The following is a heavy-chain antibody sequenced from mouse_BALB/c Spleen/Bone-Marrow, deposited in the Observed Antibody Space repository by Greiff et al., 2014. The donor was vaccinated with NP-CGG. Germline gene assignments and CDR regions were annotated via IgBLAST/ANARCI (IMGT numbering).Heavy chain of an antibody. J-gene: IGHJ4*01. D-gene: IGHD2-4*01. CDR3: TRSPTMITTYSGAMDY. V-gene: IGHV1-5*01. Sequence: DVQLQESGTVLARPGASVKMSCKASGYSFTSYWMHWVKQRPGQGLEWIGAIYPGNSDTSYNQKFKGKAKLTAVSSASTAYMELSSLTNEDSAVYYCTRSPTMITTYSGAMDYWGQGTSVTVSA. CDR2: IYPGNSDT. CDR1: GYSFTSYW.